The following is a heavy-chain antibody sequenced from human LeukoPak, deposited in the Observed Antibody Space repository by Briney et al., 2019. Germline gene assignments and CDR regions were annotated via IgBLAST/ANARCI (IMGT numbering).Heavy chain of an antibody. CDR1: GFTFSTYA. CDR3: TTGNYGDRFL. Sequence: GGSLRLSCAASGFTFSTYAMSWVRQAPGKGLEWVSALSPSGGITYYEDSVKGRFTISRDDSKNTLYLQMNSLKTEDTAVYYCTTGNYGDRFLWGQGTLVTVSS. V-gene: IGHV3-23*02. J-gene: IGHJ4*02. D-gene: IGHD4-17*01. CDR2: LSPSGGIT.